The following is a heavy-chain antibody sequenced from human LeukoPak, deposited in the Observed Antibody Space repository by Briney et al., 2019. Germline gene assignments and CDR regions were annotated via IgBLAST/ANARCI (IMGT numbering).Heavy chain of an antibody. Sequence: GSSVKVSCKASGGTFSSYAISWVRQAPGQGLEWMGRIIPILGIANYAQKFQGRVTITADKSTSTAYMELSSLRSEDTVVYYCARGIGAVAGTSAFDIWGQGTMVTVSS. V-gene: IGHV1-69*04. CDR2: IIPILGIA. J-gene: IGHJ3*02. D-gene: IGHD6-19*01. CDR1: GGTFSSYA. CDR3: ARGIGAVAGTSAFDI.